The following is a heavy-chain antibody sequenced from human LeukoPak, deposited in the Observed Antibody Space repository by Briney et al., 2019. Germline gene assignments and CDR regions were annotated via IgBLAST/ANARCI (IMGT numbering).Heavy chain of an antibody. CDR1: GFTFSSNW. Sequence: GGSLRLSFAASGFTFSSNWMSWVGQAPGKGLEGVANIKQDGSGKYYVDSVKGRFTISRDNAKNSLYLQMNSLRAEDTAVYYCARVGLYYDFWSGYYDRYYFDYWGQGTLVTVSS. V-gene: IGHV3-7*03. CDR2: IKQDGSGK. CDR3: ARVGLYYDFWSGYYDRYYFDY. D-gene: IGHD3-3*01. J-gene: IGHJ4*02.